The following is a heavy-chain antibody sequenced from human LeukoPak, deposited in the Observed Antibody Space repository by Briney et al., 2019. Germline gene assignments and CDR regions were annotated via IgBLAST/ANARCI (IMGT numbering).Heavy chain of an antibody. CDR2: MNPNSGNT. CDR1: GYTFTSYD. V-gene: IGHV1-8*01. J-gene: IGHJ5*02. CDR3: ASRYCSGASCNLFDP. Sequence: RASVKVSCKASGYTFTSYDINWVRQATGQGLEWMGWMNPNSGNTGYAQKFQGRVAMTRNTSISTAYMELSSLRSEDTAVYYCASRYCSGASCNLFDPWGQGTLVTVSS. D-gene: IGHD2-15*01.